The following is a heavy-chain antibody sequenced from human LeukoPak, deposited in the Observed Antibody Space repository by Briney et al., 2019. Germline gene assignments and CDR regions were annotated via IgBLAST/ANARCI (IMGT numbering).Heavy chain of an antibody. J-gene: IGHJ4*02. D-gene: IGHD4-23*01. Sequence: VKVSCKASGGTFSSYTISWVRQAPGQGLEWMGRIIPILGIANYAQKFQGRVTITADKSTSTAYMELSSLRSEDTAVYYCARAAIGYGGNSGSDYWGQGTLVTVSS. CDR1: GGTFSSYT. CDR3: ARAAIGYGGNSGSDY. V-gene: IGHV1-69*02. CDR2: IIPILGIA.